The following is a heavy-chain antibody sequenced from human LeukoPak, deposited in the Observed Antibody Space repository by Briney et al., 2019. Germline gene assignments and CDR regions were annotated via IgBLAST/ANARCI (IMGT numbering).Heavy chain of an antibody. D-gene: IGHD6-13*01. V-gene: IGHV1-69*13. J-gene: IGHJ4*02. CDR3: ARDRGIAAAGTIDY. CDR1: GGTFSSYA. Sequence: GASVKVSCKASGGTFSSYAISWVRQAPGQGLEWMGGIIPIFGTANYAQKFQGRVTITADESTSTAYMELSSLRSEDTAVYYCARDRGIAAAGTIDYWGQGTLVTVS. CDR2: IIPIFGTA.